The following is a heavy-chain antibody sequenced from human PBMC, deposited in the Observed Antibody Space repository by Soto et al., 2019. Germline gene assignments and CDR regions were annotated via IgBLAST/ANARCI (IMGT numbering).Heavy chain of an antibody. CDR1: GFFFSSYT. CDR3: AKARDQQWVRLPFDY. V-gene: IGHV3-23*01. D-gene: IGHD6-19*01. CDR2: FSATSENT. Sequence: EVQLLESGGGLVQPGGSLRLSCVGSGFFFSSYTMTWVRQAPGKGLAWVSSFSATSENTYYADSVRGRFTISRDNSKNTLFQQMNSLTAEDTAMYYCAKARDQQWVRLPFDYWGQGILVLVSS. J-gene: IGHJ4*02.